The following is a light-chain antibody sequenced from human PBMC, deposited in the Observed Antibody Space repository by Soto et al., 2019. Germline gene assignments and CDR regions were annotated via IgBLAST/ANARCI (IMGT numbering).Light chain of an antibody. CDR3: QHYGSSIFT. CDR2: GAS. Sequence: EIVLTQSPGTLSLSPGEGATLSCRASQSVSSSFLAWYQQKPGQAPRLLTYGASSRATGIPDRFSGSGSGTDFTLTISRLEPEDFAVYYCQHYGSSIFTFGPGTKVDIK. J-gene: IGKJ3*01. CDR1: QSVSSSF. V-gene: IGKV3-20*01.